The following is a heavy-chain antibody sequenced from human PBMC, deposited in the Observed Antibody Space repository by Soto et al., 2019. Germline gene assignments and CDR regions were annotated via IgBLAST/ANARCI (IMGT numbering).Heavy chain of an antibody. J-gene: IGHJ6*03. V-gene: IGHV3-53*04. CDR1: GFTVSSNY. CDR2: IYSGGST. CDR3: ARPVRGVNYYYYMDV. Sequence: GGSLRLSCVASGFTVSSNYMSWVRQAPGKGLEWVSVIYSGGSTYYADSVKGRFTISRHNSKNTLYLQMNSLRAEDTAVYYCARPVRGVNYYYYMDVWGKGTTVTVSS. D-gene: IGHD3-10*01.